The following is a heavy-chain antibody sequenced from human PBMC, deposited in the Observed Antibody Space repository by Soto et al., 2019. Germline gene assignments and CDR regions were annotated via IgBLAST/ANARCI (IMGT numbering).Heavy chain of an antibody. D-gene: IGHD5-12*01. CDR2: ISYDGSNK. V-gene: IGHV3-30-3*01. CDR3: ARGIEVATYYYYYGMDV. CDR1: GFTFSSYA. Sequence: QVPLVESGGGVVQPGRSLRLSCAASGFTFSSYAMHWVRQAPGKGLEWVAVISYDGSNKYYADSVKGRFTISRDNSTNTLYLQMNSLRAEDTAVYYCARGIEVATYYYYYGMDVWGQGTTVTVSS. J-gene: IGHJ6*02.